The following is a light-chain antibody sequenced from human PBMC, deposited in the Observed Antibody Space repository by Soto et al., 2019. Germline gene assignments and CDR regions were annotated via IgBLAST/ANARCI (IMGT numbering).Light chain of an antibody. CDR3: QQYNTYYT. CDR2: RAS. J-gene: IGKJ2*01. CDR1: QSISSW. V-gene: IGKV1-5*03. Sequence: DIQMTQSPSTLSASIGDRVTITCRASQSISSWLAWYQQKPGRAPNLLIYRASSLENGVPSRFSGSGSGTEFTLSISSLQPDEFATYFCQQYNTYYTFGQGTKLEIK.